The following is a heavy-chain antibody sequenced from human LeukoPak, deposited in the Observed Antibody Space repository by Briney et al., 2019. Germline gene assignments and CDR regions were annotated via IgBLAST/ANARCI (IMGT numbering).Heavy chain of an antibody. CDR1: GFTFSSYS. D-gene: IGHD3-16*02. J-gene: IGHJ4*02. Sequence: GGSLRLSCAASGFTFSSYSMNWVRQAPGEGLEWVSSISSSSYIYYADSVKGRFAISRDNAKNSLYLQMNSLRAEDTAVYYCARDSYDYVWGSYRYTLFDYWGQGTLVTVSS. CDR2: ISSSSYI. CDR3: ARDSYDYVWGSYRYTLFDY. V-gene: IGHV3-21*01.